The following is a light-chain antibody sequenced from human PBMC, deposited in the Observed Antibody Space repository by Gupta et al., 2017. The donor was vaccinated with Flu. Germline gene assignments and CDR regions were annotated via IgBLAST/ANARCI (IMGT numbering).Light chain of an antibody. CDR3: QQYDCLPLT. V-gene: IGKV1-33*01. Sequence: DIQMTQSPPSLCASVGDRVTITCQASQDITNYLNWYQQKPGEAPKLLIYDASNWEIGVPSRFSGSGSGTDFTFTITRLQPEDIATYFCQQYDCLPLTFGGGTKVEI. CDR1: QDITNY. J-gene: IGKJ4*02. CDR2: DAS.